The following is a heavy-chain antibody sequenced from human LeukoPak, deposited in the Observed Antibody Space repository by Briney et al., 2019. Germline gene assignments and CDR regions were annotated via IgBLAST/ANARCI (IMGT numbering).Heavy chain of an antibody. CDR2: ISYDGSNK. CDR3: AREGYYGSGSPPSLYFDY. D-gene: IGHD3-10*01. Sequence: GGSLRLSCAASGFTFSSYGMHWVRQAPGKGLEWVAVISYDGSNKYYADSVKGRFTISRDNSRSTLYLQMNSLRPEDTAIYYCAREGYYGSGSPPSLYFDYWGQGTLVTVSS. V-gene: IGHV3-30*03. J-gene: IGHJ4*02. CDR1: GFTFSSYG.